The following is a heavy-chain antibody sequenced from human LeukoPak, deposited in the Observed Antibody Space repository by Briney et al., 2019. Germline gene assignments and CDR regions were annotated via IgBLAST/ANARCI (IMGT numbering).Heavy chain of an antibody. CDR3: AKGPHYYDSSGSPEL. J-gene: IGHJ4*02. CDR1: GLTFDDYA. CDR2: ISWNSGSI. D-gene: IGHD3-22*01. Sequence: PGGSLRLSCAASGLTFDDYAMHWVRQAPGKGLEWVSGISWNSGSIGYADSVKGRFTISRDNAKNSLYLQMNSLRAEDTALYYCAKGPHYYDSSGSPELWGQGTLVTVSS. V-gene: IGHV3-9*01.